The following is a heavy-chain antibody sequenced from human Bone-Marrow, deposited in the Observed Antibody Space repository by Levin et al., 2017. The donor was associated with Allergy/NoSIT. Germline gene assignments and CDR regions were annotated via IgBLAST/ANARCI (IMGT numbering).Heavy chain of an antibody. Sequence: PGGSLRLSCTASGFTFGDYAMSWVRQAPGKGLEWVGFIRSKAYSGTTEYTASVKGRFTISRDDSKGIAYLQMNSLKTEDTAVYYCTSPTNSRSSSRSLYNYGVDVWGQGTTVTVSS. V-gene: IGHV3-49*04. CDR3: TSPTNSRSSSRSLYNYGVDV. CDR1: GFTFGDYA. D-gene: IGHD6-6*01. J-gene: IGHJ6*02. CDR2: IRSKAYSGTT.